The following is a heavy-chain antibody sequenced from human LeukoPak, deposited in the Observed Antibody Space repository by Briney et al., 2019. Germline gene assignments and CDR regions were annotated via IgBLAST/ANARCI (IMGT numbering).Heavy chain of an antibody. CDR3: ARDSLLGGWLFLDY. CDR1: GYTFTSYG. Sequence: GASVKVSCKASGYTFTSYGISWVRQAPGQGLEWMRWISAYNGNTNYAQELQGRVTMTTDTSTSTAYMELRSLRSDDTAVYYCARDSLLGGWLFLDYWGQGTLVTVSS. V-gene: IGHV1-18*01. CDR2: ISAYNGNT. J-gene: IGHJ4*02. D-gene: IGHD6-19*01.